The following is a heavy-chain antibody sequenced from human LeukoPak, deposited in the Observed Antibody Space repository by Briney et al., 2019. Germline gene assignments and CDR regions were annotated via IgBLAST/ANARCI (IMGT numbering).Heavy chain of an antibody. V-gene: IGHV3-30*04. Sequence: PGGSLRLSCAASGFTFSSYAMHWVRQAPGKGLEWVAVISYDGSNKYYADSVKGRFTISRDNFKNTLYLQMNSLRAEDTAVYYCARDQEQWLVRNWFDPWGQGTLVTVSS. J-gene: IGHJ5*02. CDR1: GFTFSSYA. D-gene: IGHD6-19*01. CDR2: ISYDGSNK. CDR3: ARDQEQWLVRNWFDP.